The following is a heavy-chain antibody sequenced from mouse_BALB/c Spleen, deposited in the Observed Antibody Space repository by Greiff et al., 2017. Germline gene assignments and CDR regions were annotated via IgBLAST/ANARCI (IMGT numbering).Heavy chain of an antibody. CDR3: VRDNWDYAMDY. J-gene: IGHJ4*01. Sequence: VMLVESGPGLVAPSQSLSITCTVSGFSLTSYDISWIRQPPGKGLEWLGVIWTGGGTNYNSAFMSRLSISKDNSKSQVFLKMNSLQTDDTAIYYCVRDNWDYAMDYWGQGTSVTVSS. CDR1: GFSLTSYD. CDR2: IWTGGGT. D-gene: IGHD4-1*01. V-gene: IGHV2-9-2*01.